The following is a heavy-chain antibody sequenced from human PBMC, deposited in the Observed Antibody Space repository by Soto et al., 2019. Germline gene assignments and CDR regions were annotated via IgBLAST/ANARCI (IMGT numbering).Heavy chain of an antibody. CDR1: GGSMTSSNW. J-gene: IGHJ4*02. CDR2: AHHSGRT. CDR3: ARSEATGLDH. D-gene: IGHD1-26*01. V-gene: IGHV4-4*02. Sequence: QVQLQESGPGLVKPSGTLSLTCTVSGGSMTSSNWWNWVRQSPGKGLEWIGEAHHSGRTNYNPSLKRRVTISVDKSKNHISLKLSSVTAADTAVYYCARSEATGLDHWGQGTLVTVSS.